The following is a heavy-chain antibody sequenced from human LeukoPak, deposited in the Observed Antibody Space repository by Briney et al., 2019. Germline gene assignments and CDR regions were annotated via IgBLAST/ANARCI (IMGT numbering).Heavy chain of an antibody. V-gene: IGHV1-46*01. CDR3: ARDHSSGWPYYYYYMDV. CDR1: GYTFTSYY. J-gene: IGHJ6*03. CDR2: INPSGGST. D-gene: IGHD6-19*01. Sequence: ASVKVSCKASGYTFTSYYMHWVRQAPGQGLEWMGIINPSGGSTSYAQKFQGRVTMTRDTSTSTVYMELSSLRSEDTAVYYCARDHSSGWPYYYYYMDVWGKGTTVTVSS.